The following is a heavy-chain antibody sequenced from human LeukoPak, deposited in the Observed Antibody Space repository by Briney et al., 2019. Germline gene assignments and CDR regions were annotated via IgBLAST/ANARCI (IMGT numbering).Heavy chain of an antibody. CDR2: INPNSGGT. J-gene: IGHJ4*02. Sequence: ASVKVSCKASGYTFIGYYMHWVRQAPGQGLEWMGWINPNSGGTNYAQKFQGRVTMTRDTSINTAYMELSSLRSDDTAVYYCARDYGDSWGQGTLVTVSS. CDR1: GYTFIGYY. V-gene: IGHV1-2*02. D-gene: IGHD4-17*01. CDR3: ARDYGDS.